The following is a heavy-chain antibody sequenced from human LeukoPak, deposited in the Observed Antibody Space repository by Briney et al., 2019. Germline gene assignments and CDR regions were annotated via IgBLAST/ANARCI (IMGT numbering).Heavy chain of an antibody. CDR1: GFTFSSSA. CDR2: IRSGSTYI. J-gene: IGHJ4*02. V-gene: IGHV3-21*01. CDR3: ARDGIFDY. Sequence: GGSLRLSCAGSGFTFSSSAKSWVRQAPGKGLEWVSSIRSGSTYINYADSVKGRFTISRDDAKNSLYLQMNSLRAEDTTVYYCARDGIFDYWGQGTLVTVSS.